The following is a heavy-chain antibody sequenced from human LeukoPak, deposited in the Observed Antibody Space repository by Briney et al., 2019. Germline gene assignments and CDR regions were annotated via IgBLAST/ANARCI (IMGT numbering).Heavy chain of an antibody. Sequence: PGRSLRLYCAASGFNLSDYYMSWIRQAPRTGLEWVSYISSSGSTIYYADSVKGRFTISRDNAKNSLYLQMNSLRAEDTAVYYCARGWKDYFDYWGQGTLVTVSS. CDR2: ISSSGSTI. CDR3: ARGWKDYFDY. J-gene: IGHJ4*02. CDR1: GFNLSDYY. V-gene: IGHV3-11*01. D-gene: IGHD1-1*01.